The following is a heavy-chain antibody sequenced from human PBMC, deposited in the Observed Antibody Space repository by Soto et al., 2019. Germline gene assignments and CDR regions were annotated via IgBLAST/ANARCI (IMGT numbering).Heavy chain of an antibody. CDR1: GDSISTYY. CDR2: IYYSGST. CDR3: AKQGGKYGIRSFDP. Sequence: PSETLSLTCSVSGDSISTYYWSWIRQPPGKGLEWIGYIYYSGSTNYNPSLKSRVTISVDTSKNQFSLRLTSVTAADTAVYYCAKQGGKYGIRSFDPWGQGTTVTVSS. D-gene: IGHD3-16*02. V-gene: IGHV4-59*08. J-gene: IGHJ6*02.